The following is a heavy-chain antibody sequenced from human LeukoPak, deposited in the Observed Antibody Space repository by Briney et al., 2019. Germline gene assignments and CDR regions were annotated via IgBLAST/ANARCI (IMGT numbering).Heavy chain of an antibody. D-gene: IGHD3-22*01. CDR1: GGSISSGDYC. J-gene: IGHJ4*02. V-gene: IGHV4-30-4*01. CDR3: ARGNYYDSSGYYLTLYYFDY. CDR2: IYYRGST. Sequence: SQTLSLTCTVSGGSISSGDYCWSWIRQPPGKGLEWIGYIYYRGSTYYNPSLKSRVTISVDTSKNQFSLKLSSVTAADTAVYYCARGNYYDSSGYYLTLYYFDYWGQGTLVTVSS.